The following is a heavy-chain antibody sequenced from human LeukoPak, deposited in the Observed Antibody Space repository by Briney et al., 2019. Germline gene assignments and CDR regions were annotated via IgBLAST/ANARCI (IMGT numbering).Heavy chain of an antibody. CDR2: IYPGDSDT. D-gene: IGHD3-10*01. J-gene: IGHJ5*02. CDR1: GYSFTSYW. Sequence: GESLKISCKGSGYSFTSYWIGWVRQMPGKGLEWMGIIYPGDSDTRYSPSFQGQVAISADKSISTAYLQWSSLKASDTAMYYCARRITMVRGDLNWFDPWGQGTLVTVSS. V-gene: IGHV5-51*01. CDR3: ARRITMVRGDLNWFDP.